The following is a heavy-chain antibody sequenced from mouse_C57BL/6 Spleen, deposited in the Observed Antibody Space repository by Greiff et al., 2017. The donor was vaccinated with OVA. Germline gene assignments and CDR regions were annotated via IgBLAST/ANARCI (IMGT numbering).Heavy chain of an antibody. Sequence: VKVEESGPGLVAPSQSLSITCTVSGFSLTSYAISWVRQPPGKGLEWLGVIWTGGGTNYNSALKSRLSISKDNSKSQVFLKMNSLQTDDTARYYCARNGFGSSYAMDYWGQGTSVTVSS. CDR2: IWTGGGT. J-gene: IGHJ4*01. CDR3: ARNGFGSSYAMDY. V-gene: IGHV2-9-1*01. CDR1: GFSLTSYA. D-gene: IGHD1-1*01.